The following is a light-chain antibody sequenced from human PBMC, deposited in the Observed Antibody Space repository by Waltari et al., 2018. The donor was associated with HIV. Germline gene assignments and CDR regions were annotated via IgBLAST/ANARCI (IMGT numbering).Light chain of an antibody. Sequence: QSALTQPASVSGSPGQSITISCTGTSSDVGNYNLVSWYQQHPGKAPKLMIYEVTKRPSGVSNRFSGSKSDNTASLTISGLQTEDEADYYCCSYAGSITFIIFGGGTKLTVL. CDR3: CSYAGSITFII. CDR1: SSDVGNYNL. V-gene: IGLV2-23*02. J-gene: IGLJ2*01. CDR2: EVT.